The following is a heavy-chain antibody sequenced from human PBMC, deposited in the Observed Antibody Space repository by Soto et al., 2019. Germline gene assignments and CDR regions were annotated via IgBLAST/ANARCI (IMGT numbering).Heavy chain of an antibody. Sequence: SETLSLTCAVYGGSFSGYYWSWIRQPPGKGLEWIGEINHSGSTNYNPSLKSRVTISVDTSKNQFSLKLSSVTAADTAMYYCARARRAPDYWGQGTLVTVSS. CDR1: GGSFSGYY. CDR3: ARARRAPDY. J-gene: IGHJ4*02. V-gene: IGHV4-34*01. CDR2: INHSGST.